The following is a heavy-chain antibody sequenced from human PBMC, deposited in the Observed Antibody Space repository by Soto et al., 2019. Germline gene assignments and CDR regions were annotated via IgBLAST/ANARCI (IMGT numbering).Heavy chain of an antibody. V-gene: IGHV3-74*01. CDR1: GFTFSSYW. D-gene: IGHD3-10*01. CDR2: INSDGSST. Sequence: EVQLVESGGGLVQPGGSLRLSCAASGFTFSSYWMHWVRQAPGKGLVWVSRINSDGSSTSYADSVKGRFTISRDNAKNTLYLQMYSRRAEDTAVYYCARVGGFGELLYYYYMDVWGKGTTVTVSS. J-gene: IGHJ6*03. CDR3: ARVGGFGELLYYYYMDV.